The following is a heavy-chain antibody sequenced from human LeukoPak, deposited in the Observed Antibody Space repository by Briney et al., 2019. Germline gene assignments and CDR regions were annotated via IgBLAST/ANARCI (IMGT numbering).Heavy chain of an antibody. CDR2: IYYSGST. CDR1: GGSISSSSYY. Sequence: SETLSLTCTVPGGSISSSSYYWGWIRQPPGKGLEWIGSIYYSGSTYYNPSLKSRATISVDTSKNQFSLKLSSVTAADTAVYYCAREVYDSSIGVDYWGQGTLVTVSS. V-gene: IGHV4-39*02. CDR3: AREVYDSSIGVDY. J-gene: IGHJ4*02. D-gene: IGHD3-22*01.